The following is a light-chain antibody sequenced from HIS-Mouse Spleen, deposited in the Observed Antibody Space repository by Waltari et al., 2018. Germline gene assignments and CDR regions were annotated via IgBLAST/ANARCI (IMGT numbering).Light chain of an antibody. CDR1: SLPKKY. CDR3: YSTDSSGNHRV. Sequence: SYELTQPPSVLVSPGQTARITCSGDSLPKKYAYWYQQKSRQAPVLVIYEDSKRPSGIPERFSGSSSGTMATLTISGAQVEDEADYYCYSTDSSGNHRVFGGGTKLTVL. J-gene: IGLJ2*01. V-gene: IGLV3-10*01. CDR2: EDS.